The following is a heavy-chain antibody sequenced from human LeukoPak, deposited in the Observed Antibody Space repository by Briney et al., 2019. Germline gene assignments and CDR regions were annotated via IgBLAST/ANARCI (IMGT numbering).Heavy chain of an antibody. J-gene: IGHJ6*03. Sequence: SETLSLTCTVSGGSFSTEYWSWIRQPPGKGLEWIGYIYYSGSTNYNPSLKSRVTISVDTSKNQFSLKLSSVTAADTAVYYCARETSQKGAHYMDVWGKGTTVTISS. CDR1: GGSFSTEY. D-gene: IGHD3-16*01. CDR3: ARETSQKGAHYMDV. CDR2: IYYSGST. V-gene: IGHV4-59*13.